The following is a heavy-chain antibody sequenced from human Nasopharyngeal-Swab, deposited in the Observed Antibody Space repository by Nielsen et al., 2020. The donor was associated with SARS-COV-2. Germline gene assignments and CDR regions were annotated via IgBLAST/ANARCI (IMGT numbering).Heavy chain of an antibody. J-gene: IGHJ4*02. CDR1: GYTLTELS. CDR3: ATDWGRSLAGI. Sequence: SLNVSCKVSGYTLTELSMQGGRQAPGKGLEWMGGFDPEDGETIYAQKLQGRVTMTKETSTDTAYMELSSLRSEVTAVYYCATDWGRSLAGIWGQGTLVTVSS. D-gene: IGHD3-16*01. V-gene: IGHV1-24*01. CDR2: FDPEDGET.